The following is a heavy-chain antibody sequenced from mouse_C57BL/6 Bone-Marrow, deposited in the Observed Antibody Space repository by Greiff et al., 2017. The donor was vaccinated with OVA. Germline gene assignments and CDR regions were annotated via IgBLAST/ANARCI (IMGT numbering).Heavy chain of an antibody. CDR3: ARHARYCGSSYGYFDY. CDR2: IWSDGST. CDR1: GFSLTSYG. Sequence: QVQLKESGPGLVAPSQSLSITCTVSGFSLTSYGVHWVRQPPGKGLEWLVVIWSDGSTTYNSALISRLSISKDNSKSQVFLKMNSLQTDNTAMYYCARHARYCGSSYGYFDYWGQGTTLTVSS. V-gene: IGHV2-6-1*01. J-gene: IGHJ2*01. D-gene: IGHD1-1*01.